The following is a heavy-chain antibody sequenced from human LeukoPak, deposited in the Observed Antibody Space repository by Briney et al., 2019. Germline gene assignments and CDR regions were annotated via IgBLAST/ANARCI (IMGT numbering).Heavy chain of an antibody. V-gene: IGHV1-2*06. J-gene: IGHJ6*02. CDR3: ARGGYDFVYYYYGMDV. Sequence: ASVKVSCKASGYTFTSYAVNWVRQAPGQGLEWMGRINPNSGGTNYAQKFQGRVTMTRDTSISTAYMELSRLRSDDTAVYYCARGGYDFVYYYYGMDVWGQGTTVTVSS. CDR2: INPNSGGT. D-gene: IGHD3-3*01. CDR1: GYTFTSYA.